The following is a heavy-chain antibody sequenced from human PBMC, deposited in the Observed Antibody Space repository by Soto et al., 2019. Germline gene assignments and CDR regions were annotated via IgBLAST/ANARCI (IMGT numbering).Heavy chain of an antibody. CDR1: GFTFSTFE. D-gene: IGHD6-19*01. CDR2: ISSSSSYI. CDR3: ARVKGIAVAHKHLDY. Sequence: GGSLRLSCAASGFTFSTFEMNWVRQAPGKGLEWVSSISSSSSYIYYADSVKGRFTISRDNAKNSLYLQMNSLRAEDTAVYYCARVKGIAVAHKHLDYWGQGTLVTVSS. V-gene: IGHV3-21*01. J-gene: IGHJ4*02.